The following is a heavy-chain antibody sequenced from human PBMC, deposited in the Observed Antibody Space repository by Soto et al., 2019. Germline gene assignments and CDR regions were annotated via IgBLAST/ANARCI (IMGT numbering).Heavy chain of an antibody. D-gene: IGHD6-19*01. CDR3: ARQDSSGYYYYGIDV. V-gene: IGHV5-51*01. CDR2: IYPGASDT. Sequence: GESLKISCKGSGYSFTSYWIGWVRQMPGKGLEWMGIIYPGASDTRYSPSFQGQVTISADKSISTAYLQWSSLKASDTAMYYCARQDSSGYYYYGIDVWGQGTTVTVS. CDR1: GYSFTSYW. J-gene: IGHJ6*02.